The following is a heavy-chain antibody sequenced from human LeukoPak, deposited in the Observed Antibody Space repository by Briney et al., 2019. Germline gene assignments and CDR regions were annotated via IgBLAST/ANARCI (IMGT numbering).Heavy chain of an antibody. CDR2: INPNSGDT. D-gene: IGHD5-18*01. CDR1: GYTFTGYY. J-gene: IGHJ4*02. V-gene: IGHV1-2*02. Sequence: ASVKVSCKTSGYTFTGYYIHWVRQAPGQGLEWMGCINPNSGDTNYAQNFQGRVTMTRDTSISTAYMELSRLRSDDTAVYYCARGLRGYSYGSLDYWGQGTLVTVSS. CDR3: ARGLRGYSYGSLDY.